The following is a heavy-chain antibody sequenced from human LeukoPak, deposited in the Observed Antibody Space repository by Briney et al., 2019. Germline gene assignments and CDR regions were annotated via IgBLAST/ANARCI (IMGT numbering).Heavy chain of an antibody. CDR2: INTNTGNP. CDR1: GYTFTSYG. V-gene: IGHV7-4-1*02. Sequence: GASVKVSCKASGYTFTSYGISWVRQAPGQGLEWMGWINTNTGNPTYAQGFTGRFVFSLDTSVSTAYLQISSLKAEDTAVYYCARSLRIVATTVGYWGQGTLVTVSS. D-gene: IGHD5-12*01. J-gene: IGHJ4*02. CDR3: ARSLRIVATTVGY.